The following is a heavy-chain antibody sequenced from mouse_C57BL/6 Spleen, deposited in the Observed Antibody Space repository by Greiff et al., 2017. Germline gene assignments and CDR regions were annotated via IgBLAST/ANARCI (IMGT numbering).Heavy chain of an antibody. J-gene: IGHJ2*01. V-gene: IGHV1-80*01. CDR2: IYPGDGDT. D-gene: IGHD1-1*01. CDR3: ARGNYYGSSHFDY. Sequence: VQLQQSGAELVKPGASVKISCKASGYAFSSYWMNWVKQRPGKGLEWIGQIYPGDGDTNYNGKFKGKATLTADKSSSTAYMQLSSLTSEDSAVYFCARGNYYGSSHFDYWGQGTTLTVSS. CDR1: GYAFSSYW.